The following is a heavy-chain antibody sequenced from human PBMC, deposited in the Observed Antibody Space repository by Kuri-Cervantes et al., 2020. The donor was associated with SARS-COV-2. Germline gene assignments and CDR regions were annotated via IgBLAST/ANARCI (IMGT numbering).Heavy chain of an antibody. CDR2: INHSGST. CDR3: ASNPNYDFWRGYFDY. D-gene: IGHD3-3*01. J-gene: IGHJ4*02. CDR1: GGSFSGYY. V-gene: IGHV4-34*01. Sequence: ESLKISCPVYGGSFSGYYWSWIRQPPGKGLEWIGEINHSGSTNYNPSLKSRVTISVDTSKNQFSLKLGSVTAADTAVYYCASNPNYDFWRGYFDYWGQGTLVTVSS.